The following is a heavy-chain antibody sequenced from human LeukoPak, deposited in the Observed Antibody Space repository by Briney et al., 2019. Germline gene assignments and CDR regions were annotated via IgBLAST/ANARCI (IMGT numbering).Heavy chain of an antibody. CDR1: GFTVSSNY. Sequence: PGGSLRLSCAASGFTVSSNYMSWVRQAPGQGLEWLSYITGSGTTIYYADSVKGRFTISRDNAKNSLYLQMNSLRAEDTAMYYCARGRYSGTTYYFDYWGQGTLVTVSS. CDR3: ARGRYSGTTYYFDY. V-gene: IGHV3-11*01. CDR2: ITGSGTTI. D-gene: IGHD5-12*01. J-gene: IGHJ4*02.